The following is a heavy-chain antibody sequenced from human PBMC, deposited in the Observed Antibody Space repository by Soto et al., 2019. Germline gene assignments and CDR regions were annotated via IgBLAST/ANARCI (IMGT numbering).Heavy chain of an antibody. Sequence: LSLTCAASGFTFSSYSMNWVRQAPGKGLEWVSYISSSSSTIYYADSVKGRFTISRDNAKNSLYLQMNSLRDEDTAVYYCARDIKGYYDCMDVWGQGTTVTVSS. J-gene: IGHJ6*02. V-gene: IGHV3-48*02. CDR1: GFTFSSYS. CDR2: ISSSSSTI. CDR3: ARDIKGYYDCMDV. D-gene: IGHD3-22*01.